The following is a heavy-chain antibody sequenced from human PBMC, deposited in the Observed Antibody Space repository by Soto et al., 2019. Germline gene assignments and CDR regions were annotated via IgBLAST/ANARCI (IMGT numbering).Heavy chain of an antibody. J-gene: IGHJ4*02. Sequence: EVQLLESGGGLVQPGGSLRLSCAASGFTFSSYAMSWVRQAPGKGLEWVSAISGSGGSTYYADSVKGRFTISRDNSKNTLYLQMNSLRAEDTAVYYCAKVPSDLLTVPYEGGYFDYWGQGTLVTVSS. CDR3: AKVPSDLLTVPYEGGYFDY. V-gene: IGHV3-23*01. CDR2: ISGSGGST. D-gene: IGHD4-17*01. CDR1: GFTFSSYA.